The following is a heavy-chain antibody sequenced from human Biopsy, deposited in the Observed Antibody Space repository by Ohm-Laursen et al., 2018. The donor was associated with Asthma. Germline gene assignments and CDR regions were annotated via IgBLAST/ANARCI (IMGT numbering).Heavy chain of an antibody. V-gene: IGHV3-30*03. CDR3: ASYEVVTAILPMDV. Sequence: SLRLSCAASGSSFGRYGMHWVRQAPGKGLEWVAVIPFDGRNKYYGDSVKARFTIARDNSKNTVYLQMNSLRAEDTAVYYCASYEVVTAILPMDVWGQGTTVTVSS. J-gene: IGHJ6*02. D-gene: IGHD2-21*02. CDR2: IPFDGRNK. CDR1: GSSFGRYG.